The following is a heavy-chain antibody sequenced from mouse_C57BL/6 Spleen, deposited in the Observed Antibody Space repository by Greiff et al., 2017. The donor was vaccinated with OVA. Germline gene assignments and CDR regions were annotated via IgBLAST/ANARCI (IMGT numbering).Heavy chain of an antibody. CDR2: ISSGSSTI. CDR1: GFTFSDYG. CDR3: ARGGDCYLAVFAY. J-gene: IGHJ3*01. V-gene: IGHV5-17*01. D-gene: IGHD2-3*01. Sequence: EVQRVESGGGLVKPGGSLKLSCAASGFTFSDYGMHWVRQAPEKGLEWVAYISSGSSTIYYADTVKGRFTISRDNAKNTLFLQMLSLRSEDTAMYYCARGGDCYLAVFAYWGQGTLVTVSS.